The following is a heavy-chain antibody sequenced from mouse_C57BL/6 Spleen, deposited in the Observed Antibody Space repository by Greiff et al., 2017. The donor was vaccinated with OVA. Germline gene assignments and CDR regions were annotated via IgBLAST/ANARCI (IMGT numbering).Heavy chain of an antibody. D-gene: IGHD2-5*01. Sequence: EVHLVESGEGLVKPGGSLTLSCAASGFTFSSYAMSWVRQTPEKRLEWVAYISSGGDYIYYADTVKGRFTISRDNARNTLYLQMSSLKSEDTAMYYCTRAYYSNYDWYFDVWGTGTTVTVSS. V-gene: IGHV5-9-1*02. J-gene: IGHJ1*03. CDR2: ISSGGDYI. CDR1: GFTFSSYA. CDR3: TRAYYSNYDWYFDV.